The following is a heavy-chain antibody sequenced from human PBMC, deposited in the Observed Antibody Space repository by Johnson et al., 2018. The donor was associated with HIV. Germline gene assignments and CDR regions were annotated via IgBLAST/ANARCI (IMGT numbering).Heavy chain of an antibody. CDR1: GFTFSDHY. D-gene: IGHD1-14*01. CDR2: INGDGSGI. Sequence: EVQLVESGGGLVTPGGSLRLSCAVSGFTFSDHYMSWIRQAPGKGLVWVSRINGDGSGITYADSVKGRFTISRDNAKNTLYLQMNSLKTEDTAVYYCARGPKNPGLDAFDIWGQGTMVTVSS. V-gene: IGHV3-74*02. J-gene: IGHJ3*02. CDR3: ARGPKNPGLDAFDI.